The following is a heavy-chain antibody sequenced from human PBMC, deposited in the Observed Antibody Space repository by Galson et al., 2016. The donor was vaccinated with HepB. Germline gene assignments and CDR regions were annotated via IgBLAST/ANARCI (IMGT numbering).Heavy chain of an antibody. CDR3: VKGVSTTWHRSQGDY. CDR1: GFTFSSYA. Sequence: SLRLSCAASGFTFSSYAMHWARQAPGKGLEYVSAISSNGGSTYYADSVEGRFTISRDNSKNTLYLQMSSLRAEDTAVYYCVKGVSTTWHRSQGDYWGQGTLVTVSS. J-gene: IGHJ4*02. V-gene: IGHV3-64D*09. CDR2: ISSNGGST. D-gene: IGHD3-10*01.